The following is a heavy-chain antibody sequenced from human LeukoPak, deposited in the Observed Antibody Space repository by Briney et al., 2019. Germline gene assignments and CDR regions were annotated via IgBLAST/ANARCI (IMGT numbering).Heavy chain of an antibody. D-gene: IGHD2-2*01. CDR3: ARDRCTTPNDAFDI. CDR2: ISAYNGNT. Sequence: ASVKVSCKASGYTFTSYGISWVRQAPGQGLEWMGWISAYNGNTNYAQKLQGRVTMTTDTSTSTAYMELRSLRSDDTAVYYCARDRCTTPNDAFDIWGQGTMVTVSS. V-gene: IGHV1-18*01. J-gene: IGHJ3*02. CDR1: GYTFTSYG.